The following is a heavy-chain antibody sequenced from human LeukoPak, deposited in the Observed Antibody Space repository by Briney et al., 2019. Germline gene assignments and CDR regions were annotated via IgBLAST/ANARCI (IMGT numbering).Heavy chain of an antibody. CDR2: IYWDDDK. Sequence: SGPTLVKPTQTLTPTCTLSGFSLSTSGVGVGWIRQPPGKALEWLALIYWDDDKRYSPSLKSRLTITKDTSKNQVVLTMTNMDPVDTATYYCAMGMVDYYDSSGYSNWGQGTLVTVSS. J-gene: IGHJ4*02. CDR3: AMGMVDYYDSSGYSN. V-gene: IGHV2-5*02. D-gene: IGHD3-22*01. CDR1: GFSLSTSGVG.